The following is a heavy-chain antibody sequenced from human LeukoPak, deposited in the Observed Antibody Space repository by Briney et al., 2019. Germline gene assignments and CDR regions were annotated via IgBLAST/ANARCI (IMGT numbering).Heavy chain of an antibody. CDR2: ISYDGNNK. J-gene: IGHJ4*02. V-gene: IGHV3-30-3*01. CDR3: ARGSSGSFDY. CDR1: GFTFAIYA. D-gene: IGHD1-26*01. Sequence: GGSLRLSCAASGFTFAIYAMHWVRQAPGKGLEWVAVISYDGNNKYYADSVKGRFTISRDNSKNTLYLQTNSLRAEDTAVYYCARGSSGSFDYWGQGTLVTVSS.